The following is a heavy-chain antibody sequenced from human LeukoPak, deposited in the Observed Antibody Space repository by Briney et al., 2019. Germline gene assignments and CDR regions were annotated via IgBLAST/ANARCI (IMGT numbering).Heavy chain of an antibody. D-gene: IGHD6-13*01. V-gene: IGHV3-33*01. Sequence: GMSLRLSCAASGFTFSRYGMHWVRQAPGKGLEWVALIWFDGTNENYGDSVNGRFTISRDNSKNTLYLEMSSLRAEDTALYYCARVRDSRDSDAFDTWGQGTMVTISS. J-gene: IGHJ3*02. CDR1: GFTFSRYG. CDR2: IWFDGTNE. CDR3: ARVRDSRDSDAFDT.